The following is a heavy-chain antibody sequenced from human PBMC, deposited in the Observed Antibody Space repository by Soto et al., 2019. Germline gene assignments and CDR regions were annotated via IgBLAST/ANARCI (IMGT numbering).Heavy chain of an antibody. J-gene: IGHJ5*02. CDR3: ARQGYDILAKHNWFDP. Sequence: SETLSLTCTVSGGSISSGGYYWSWIRQPPGKGLEWIGEINHNTNTIYNPSLTSRVTISVDTSKNQFSLKLSSVTAADTAVFYCARQGYDILAKHNWFDPWGQGTLVTVSS. CDR2: INHNTNT. CDR1: GGSISSGGYY. V-gene: IGHV4-39*01. D-gene: IGHD3-9*01.